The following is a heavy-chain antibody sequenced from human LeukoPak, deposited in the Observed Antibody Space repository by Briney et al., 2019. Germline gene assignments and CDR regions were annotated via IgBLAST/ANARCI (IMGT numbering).Heavy chain of an antibody. CDR1: GFTFSDYY. V-gene: IGHV3-11*04. CDR3: VREYYDSSGYYYFDY. Sequence: PGGSLRLSCAASGFTFSDYYMSWIRQAPGKGLEWVSYISSSGSTIYYADSVKGRFTISRDNAKNSLYLQMNSLRAEDTAVYYCVREYYDSSGYYYFDYWGQGTLVTVSS. D-gene: IGHD3-22*01. CDR2: ISSSGSTI. J-gene: IGHJ4*02.